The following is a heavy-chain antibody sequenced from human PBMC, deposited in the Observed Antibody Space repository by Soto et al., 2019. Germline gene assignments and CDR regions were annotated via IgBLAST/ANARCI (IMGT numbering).Heavy chain of an antibody. CDR3: ARGRSGWNSPFDS. D-gene: IGHD1-7*01. J-gene: IGHJ5*01. Sequence: SETLSLTCTVSGASIISYYWNWIRQSPGKGLEWIGYFYHSGGTNYNPSLQSRVTISLDTSKNQVSLKLTSVTAADAAVYYCARGRSGWNSPFDSWGQGTVVTVSS. CDR2: FYHSGGT. CDR1: GASIISYY. V-gene: IGHV4-59*08.